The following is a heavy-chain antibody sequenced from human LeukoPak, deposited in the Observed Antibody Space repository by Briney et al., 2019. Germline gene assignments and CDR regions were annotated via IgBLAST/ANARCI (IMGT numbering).Heavy chain of an antibody. J-gene: IGHJ4*02. CDR2: ISAYNGNT. V-gene: IGHV1-18*01. CDR1: GYTFTSYG. Sequence: ASVKVSCKASGYTFTSYGISWVRQAPGQGLEWMGWISAYNGNTNCAQKLQGRVTMTTDTSTSTAYMELRSLRSDDTAVYYCARVGYSSSWYMGGYYFDYWGQGTLVTVSS. CDR3: ARVGYSSSWYMGGYYFDY. D-gene: IGHD6-13*01.